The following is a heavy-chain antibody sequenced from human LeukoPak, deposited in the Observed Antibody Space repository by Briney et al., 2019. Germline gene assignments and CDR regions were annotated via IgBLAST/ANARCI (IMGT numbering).Heavy chain of an antibody. J-gene: IGHJ4*02. CDR2: ISSSSGTI. Sequence: GGSLRLSCAASGFAFSSYGMHWVRQAPGKGLEWVSYISSSSGTIYYADSVKGRFTISRDNAKNSLYLQMNGLRDEDTAVYYCARDQSDYYGSGSYSEGSYWGQGTLVTVSS. D-gene: IGHD3-10*01. V-gene: IGHV3-48*02. CDR1: GFAFSSYG. CDR3: ARDQSDYYGSGSYSEGSY.